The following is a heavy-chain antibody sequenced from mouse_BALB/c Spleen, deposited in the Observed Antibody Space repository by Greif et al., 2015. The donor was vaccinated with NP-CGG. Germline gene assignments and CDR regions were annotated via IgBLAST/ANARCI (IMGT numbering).Heavy chain of an antibody. J-gene: IGHJ4*01. CDR3: ARGEVRHYYAMDY. CDR1: GYTFSSYW. Sequence: VQLQQSGAELMKPGASVKISCKATGYTFSSYWIEWVKQRPGHGLEWIGEILPGSGSTNYNEKFKGKATFTADTSSNTAYMQLSSLTSEDSAVYYCARGEVRHYYAMDYWGQGTSVTVSS. CDR2: ILPGSGST. V-gene: IGHV1-9*01. D-gene: IGHD2-14*01.